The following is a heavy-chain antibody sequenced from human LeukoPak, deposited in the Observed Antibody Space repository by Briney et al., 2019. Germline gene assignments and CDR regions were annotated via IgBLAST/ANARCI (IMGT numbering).Heavy chain of an antibody. CDR3: ARHRLPKGYYYGMDV. V-gene: IGHV5-51*01. CDR2: IKPDDSTT. J-gene: IGHJ6*02. CDR1: GYSFTSYW. Sequence: GESLKISCKGSGYSFTSYWIGWVGQIPGKGLEWMGIIKPDDSTTRNRPSFQGQVTISADKSISTAYLQWSSLKASDTAMYYCARHRLPKGYYYGMDVWGQGTTVSVSS. D-gene: IGHD4-11*01.